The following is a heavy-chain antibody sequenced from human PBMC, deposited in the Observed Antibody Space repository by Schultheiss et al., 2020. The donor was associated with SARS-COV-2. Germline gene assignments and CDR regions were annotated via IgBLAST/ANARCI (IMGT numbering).Heavy chain of an antibody. CDR1: GGSISSGSYY. CDR3: ARLVYGDYVGYYFDY. V-gene: IGHV4-39*01. Sequence: SETLSLTCTVSGGSISSGSYYWGWIRQPPGKGLEWIGSIYYSGSTYYNPSLKSRVTISVDTSKNQFSLKLSSVTAADTAVYYCARLVYGDYVGYYFDYWGQGTLVTVSS. D-gene: IGHD4-17*01. CDR2: IYYSGST. J-gene: IGHJ4*02.